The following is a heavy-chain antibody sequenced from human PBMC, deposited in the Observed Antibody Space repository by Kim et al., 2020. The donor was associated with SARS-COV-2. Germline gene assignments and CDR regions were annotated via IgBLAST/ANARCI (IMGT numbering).Heavy chain of an antibody. J-gene: IGHJ6*02. CDR2: IWYDGRNK. Sequence: GGSLRLSCAASGFAFSTYGMHWVRQAPGKGLEWVAVIWYDGRNKYYADSVKGRFTISRDNSKNTVYLEMNSLRVEDTAVYYCAGDRTGYYYGMDVWGQGTTVTVSS. V-gene: IGHV3-33*01. CDR3: AGDRTGYYYGMDV. CDR1: GFAFSTYG.